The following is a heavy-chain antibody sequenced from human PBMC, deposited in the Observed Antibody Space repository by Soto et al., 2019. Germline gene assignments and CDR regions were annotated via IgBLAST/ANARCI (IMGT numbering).Heavy chain of an antibody. CDR2: ISYDGSNK. V-gene: IGHV3-30-3*01. J-gene: IGHJ4*02. CDR3: ARVYGDVDY. CDR1: GFTSSSYA. D-gene: IGHD7-27*01. Sequence: PGGSLRLSCAASGFTSSSYAMHWVRQAPGKGLEWVAVISYDGSNKYYADSVKGRFTISRDNSKNTLYLQMNSLRAEDTAVYYCARVYGDVDYWGQGTLVTVSS.